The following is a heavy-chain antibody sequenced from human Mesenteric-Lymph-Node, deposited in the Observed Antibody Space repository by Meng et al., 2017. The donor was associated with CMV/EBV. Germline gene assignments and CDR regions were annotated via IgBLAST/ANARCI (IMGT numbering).Heavy chain of an antibody. CDR3: ARDGYQLIWKVYGMDV. Sequence: SVHVSCKASGYTFTGYYMHWVRQAPGQGLEWMGWINPNSGGTNYAQKFQGRVTMTRDTSISTVHMELSRVRADDTAVYYCARDGYQLIWKVYGMDVWGQGTTVTVSS. CDR1: GYTFTGYY. D-gene: IGHD6-13*01. V-gene: IGHV1-2*02. CDR2: INPNSGGT. J-gene: IGHJ6*02.